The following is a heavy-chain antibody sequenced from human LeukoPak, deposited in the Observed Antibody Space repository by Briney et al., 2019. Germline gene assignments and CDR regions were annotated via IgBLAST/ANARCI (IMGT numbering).Heavy chain of an antibody. V-gene: IGHV4-59*01. CDR3: ARSKALWSGSGY. CDR1: GGSISSYY. D-gene: IGHD3-3*01. CDR2: IYYSGST. J-gene: IGHJ4*02. Sequence: SETLSLTCTVSGGSISSYYWSWIRQPPGKGLEWIGYIYYSGSTNYNPSLKSRVTISVDTSKNQFSLKLSSVTAADTAVYYCARSKALWSGSGYWGQGTLVTVSS.